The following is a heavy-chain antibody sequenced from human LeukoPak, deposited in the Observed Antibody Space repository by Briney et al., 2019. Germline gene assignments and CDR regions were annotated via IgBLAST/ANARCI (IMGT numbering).Heavy chain of an antibody. Sequence: PGGSLRLSCAASGFTFSNYWMHWVRQAPGEGLVWVSRISSDGNKTVYADAVKGRFTISRDNSKNTLYLQMNSLRAEDTAVYYCAKVPGYSYGFAPDYWGQGTLVTVSS. J-gene: IGHJ4*02. D-gene: IGHD5-18*01. CDR3: AKVPGYSYGFAPDY. CDR2: ISSDGNKT. CDR1: GFTFSNYW. V-gene: IGHV3-74*03.